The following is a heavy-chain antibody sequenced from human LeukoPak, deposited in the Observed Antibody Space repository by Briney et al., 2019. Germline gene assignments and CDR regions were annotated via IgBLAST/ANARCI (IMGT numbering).Heavy chain of an antibody. D-gene: IGHD6-13*01. CDR1: GFTFSSYA. J-gene: IGHJ4*02. Sequence: GGSLRLSCAASGFTFSSYAMSWVRQAPGKGLEWISAISGSGGSTYYADSVKGRFTISRDNSKNTLYLQMNSLRAEDTAVYYCAREPRYSSSWLVDYWGQGTLVTVSS. CDR3: AREPRYSSSWLVDY. CDR2: ISGSGGST. V-gene: IGHV3-23*01.